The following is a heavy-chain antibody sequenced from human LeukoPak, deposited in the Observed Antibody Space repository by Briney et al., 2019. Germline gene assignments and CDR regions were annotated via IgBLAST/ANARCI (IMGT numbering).Heavy chain of an antibody. Sequence: SGPTLVKPTQTLTLTCTFSGFSLGTSGVGVGWIRQPPGKALEGLALIYWDDDKRYSPSLKSRLTITKDTSKNQVVLTMTNMDPVDTATYYCAHRGRLPGTFDYWGQGTLVTVSS. V-gene: IGHV2-5*02. CDR3: AHRGRLPGTFDY. CDR1: GFSLGTSGVG. CDR2: IYWDDDK. D-gene: IGHD6-25*01. J-gene: IGHJ4*02.